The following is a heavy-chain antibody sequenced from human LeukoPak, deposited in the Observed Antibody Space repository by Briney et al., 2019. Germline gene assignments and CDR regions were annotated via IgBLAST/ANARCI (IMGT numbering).Heavy chain of an antibody. Sequence: GALPQICSMGSRSIFTRYWIGWARQLPGKGGEGMGTIDPSASYTDYSPSFQGHVTISADNSISTAYLQWTSLKASDTAMYCCARHGLSSDIYVWGQGTTVSVSS. CDR3: ARHGLSSDIYV. V-gene: IGHV5-10-1*01. D-gene: IGHD5-12*01. J-gene: IGHJ6*02. CDR1: RSIFTRYW. CDR2: IDPSASYT.